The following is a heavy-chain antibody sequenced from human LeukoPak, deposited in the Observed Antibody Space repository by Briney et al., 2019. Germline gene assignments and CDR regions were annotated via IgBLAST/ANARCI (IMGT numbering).Heavy chain of an antibody. D-gene: IGHD6-6*01. CDR3: AKRPIAARHDHFDY. J-gene: IGHJ4*02. CDR2: ISWDGGST. Sequence: GGSLRLSCAASGFTFDDYTMHWVRQAPGKGLEWVSLISWDGGSTYYADSVKGRFTISRDNSKNSLYLQMNSLRTEDTALYYCAKRPIAARHDHFDYWGQGTLVTVSS. V-gene: IGHV3-43*01. CDR1: GFTFDDYT.